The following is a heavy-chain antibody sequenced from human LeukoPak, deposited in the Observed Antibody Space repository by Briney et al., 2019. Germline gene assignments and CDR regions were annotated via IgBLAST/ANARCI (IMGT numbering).Heavy chain of an antibody. V-gene: IGHV4-59*08. Sequence: PSETLSLTCTVSGGSISSYYWSWIRQPPGKGLEWIGYIYYSGSTNYNPSLKSRVTISVDTSKNQFSLKLSSVTAADTAVYYCARHLNNCGDDCYIFDYWGQGTLVTVSS. CDR3: ARHLNNCGDDCYIFDY. J-gene: IGHJ4*02. D-gene: IGHD2-21*01. CDR1: GGSISSYY. CDR2: IYYSGST.